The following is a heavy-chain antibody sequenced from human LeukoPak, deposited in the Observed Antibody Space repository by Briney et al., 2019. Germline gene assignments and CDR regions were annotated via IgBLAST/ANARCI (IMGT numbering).Heavy chain of an antibody. CDR2: IYYSGST. CDR1: GAFISSYY. CDR3: ARATLVRLRGVTPYYYYYMDV. V-gene: IGHV4-59*13. D-gene: IGHD3-10*01. J-gene: IGHJ6*03. Sequence: WETLSLTGTSAGAFISSYYWCWIRQPPGRGLGWFAYIYYSGSTNYNPSLKSRVTISVDTSKNQFYLKLSSLTAADTAVYYCARATLVRLRGVTPYYYYYMDVWGKGNTVTISS.